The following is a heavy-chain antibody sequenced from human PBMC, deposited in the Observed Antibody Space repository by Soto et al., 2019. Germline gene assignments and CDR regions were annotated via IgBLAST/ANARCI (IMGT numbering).Heavy chain of an antibody. D-gene: IGHD2-15*01. J-gene: IGHJ4*02. CDR1: GFTLSSRW. CDR3: ARDQDTYGQAVFDS. CDR2: IKTDGSTT. V-gene: IGHV3-74*01. Sequence: EVQLVESGGGLVQPGGSLTLSCVVSGFTLSSRWMHWVRQTPGKGLVWISRIKTDGSTTNYADSVKGGFTISRDNAKNTLNLHMHSLRPEDSAMYYCARDQDTYGQAVFDSWGQGTLVTVSS.